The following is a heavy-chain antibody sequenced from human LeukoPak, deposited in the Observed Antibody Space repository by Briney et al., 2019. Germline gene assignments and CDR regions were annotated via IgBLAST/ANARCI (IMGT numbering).Heavy chain of an antibody. J-gene: IGHJ4*02. V-gene: IGHV3-74*01. CDR1: GFTFSSYW. CDR2: INSDGSSI. CDR3: ARDGGGRGFCGDDSCYGPFDY. D-gene: IGHD2-15*01. Sequence: PGGSLRLSCAASGFTFSSYWMYWVRQAPGKGLVWVSRINSDGSSISYADSVEGRFSISRDTSRNTLYLLTNNLTVEDTGVYYCARDGGGRGFCGDDSCYGPFDYWGQGTQVTVSS.